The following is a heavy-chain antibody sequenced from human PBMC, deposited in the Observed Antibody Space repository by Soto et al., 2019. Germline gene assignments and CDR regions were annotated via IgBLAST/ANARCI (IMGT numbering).Heavy chain of an antibody. CDR1: GFTFSSYW. J-gene: IGHJ4*02. Sequence: EVQLVESGGGLVQSGGSLRLSCAASGFTFSSYWMHWVRQAPGKGLVWVSRIKGDGISTNYADSVKGRFTISRDNANDTVVLQMDGLSADDTAVYYCATGAMGNYYNDYWGQGTLVTVSS. V-gene: IGHV3-74*01. D-gene: IGHD3-10*01. CDR2: IKGDGIST. CDR3: ATGAMGNYYNDY.